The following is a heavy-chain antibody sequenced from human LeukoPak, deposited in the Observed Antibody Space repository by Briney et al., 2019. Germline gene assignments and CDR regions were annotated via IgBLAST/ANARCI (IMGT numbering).Heavy chain of an antibody. CDR2: ISSSSSYI. Sequence: GGPRRLSWAASGFTFIAYSMNGFRKPPGKGRKGVSSISSSSSYIYYADSVKGRFTISRDNAKNSLYLQMNSLRAEDTAVYYCARDLPAGYYDSSPYFDYWGQGTLVTVSS. V-gene: IGHV3-21*01. D-gene: IGHD3-22*01. CDR1: GFTFIAYS. CDR3: ARDLPAGYYDSSPYFDY. J-gene: IGHJ4*02.